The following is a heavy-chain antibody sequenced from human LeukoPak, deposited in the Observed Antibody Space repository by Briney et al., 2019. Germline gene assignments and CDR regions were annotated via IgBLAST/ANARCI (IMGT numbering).Heavy chain of an antibody. Sequence: GGSLRLSCAASGLTVSSNYMSWVRQAPGKGLEWVSVIYGGGSTYYADSVKGRFTISRDNSKNTLYLQMNSLRAEDTAIYYCAKDVRSSGWFEEFWGQGTLVTVSS. D-gene: IGHD6-19*01. CDR3: AKDVRSSGWFEEF. V-gene: IGHV3-53*01. CDR1: GLTVSSNY. CDR2: IYGGGST. J-gene: IGHJ4*02.